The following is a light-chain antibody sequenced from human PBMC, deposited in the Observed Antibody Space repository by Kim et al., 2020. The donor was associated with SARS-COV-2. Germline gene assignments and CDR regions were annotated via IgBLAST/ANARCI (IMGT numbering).Light chain of an antibody. CDR1: SLRRYY. CDR2: GKN. CDR3: HSRDSSDNHL. Sequence: VAVGRTVRITCQGDSLRRYYASWYQQKSGQAPVLVIYGKNNRPSGIPDRVSGSSSGNTASLTITGAQAEDEADYDCHSRDSSDNHLFGGGTELTVL. V-gene: IGLV3-19*01. J-gene: IGLJ3*02.